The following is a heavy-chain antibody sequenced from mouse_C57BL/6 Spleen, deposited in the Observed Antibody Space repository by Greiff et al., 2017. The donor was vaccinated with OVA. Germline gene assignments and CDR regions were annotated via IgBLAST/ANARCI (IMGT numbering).Heavy chain of an antibody. CDR3: ARGDYGNYDYAMDY. CDR2: INPSSGYT. J-gene: IGHJ4*01. V-gene: IGHV1-4*01. D-gene: IGHD2-1*01. Sequence: VQLVESGAELARPGASVKMSCKASGYTFTSYTMHWVKQRPGQGLEWIGYINPSSGYTKYNQKFKDKATLPADKSSSTAYMQLSSLTSEDSAVYYCARGDYGNYDYAMDYWGQGTSVTVSS. CDR1: GYTFTSYT.